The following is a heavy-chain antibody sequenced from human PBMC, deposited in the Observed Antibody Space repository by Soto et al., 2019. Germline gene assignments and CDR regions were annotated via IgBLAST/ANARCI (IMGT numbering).Heavy chain of an antibody. D-gene: IGHD4-17*01. CDR1: GYNFATYW. J-gene: IGHJ5*02. CDR3: ARHGFYGAYASNYLVP. Sequence: GESLNISCEGFGYNFATYWIAWVRQMPGKGLEYMGIIYPGDSDSRYSPSFQGQVTFSADKSISTAYMQWSSLKSSDTAMYYCARHGFYGAYASNYLVPWGQGTLVSVSS. CDR2: IYPGDSDS. V-gene: IGHV5-51*01.